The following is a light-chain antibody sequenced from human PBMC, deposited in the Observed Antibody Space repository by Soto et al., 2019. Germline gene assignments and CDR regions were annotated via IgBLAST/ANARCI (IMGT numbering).Light chain of an antibody. CDR1: SSDVGGYNY. V-gene: IGLV2-11*01. Sequence: QSALTQPHSVSGSPGQSVTISCTGTSSDVGGYNYVSWYQQHPGKAPKLVIYDVSKWPSGVPDRFSGSKSGNTASLTISGLQAEDEADYYCCSYAGSYTLVFGGGTKVTVL. J-gene: IGLJ2*01. CDR2: DVS. CDR3: CSYAGSYTLV.